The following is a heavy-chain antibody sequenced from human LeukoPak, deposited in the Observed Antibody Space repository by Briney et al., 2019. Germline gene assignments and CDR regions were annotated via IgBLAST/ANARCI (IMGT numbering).Heavy chain of an antibody. CDR2: INPNSGGT. CDR1: GYTFTGYY. D-gene: IGHD3-10*01. V-gene: IGHV1-2*04. J-gene: IGHJ4*02. CDR3: ARTTYYYGSGSPSYYFDY. Sequence: GASVKVSCKASGYTFTGYYMHWVRQAPGQGLEWMGWINPNSGGTNYAQKFQGWVTMTRDTSISTAYMELSRLRSDDTAVYYCARTTYYYGSGSPSYYFDYWGQGTLVTVSS.